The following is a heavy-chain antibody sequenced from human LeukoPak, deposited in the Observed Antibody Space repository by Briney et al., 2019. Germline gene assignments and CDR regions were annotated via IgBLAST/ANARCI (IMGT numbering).Heavy chain of an antibody. CDR2: IYYSGST. CDR3: ATSRIHLWPAADN. J-gene: IGHJ4*02. CDR1: GGSTSTSSYS. V-gene: IGHV4-39*07. Sequence: SETLSFTCIVSGGSTSTSSYSWGWIRHPPGQGLEWLGSIYYSGSTYYNPSLTSRVTIPVDTSKNQSSLKLSSLTAADSAVYYCATSRIHLWPAADNWGQGTLVTVSS. D-gene: IGHD5-18*01.